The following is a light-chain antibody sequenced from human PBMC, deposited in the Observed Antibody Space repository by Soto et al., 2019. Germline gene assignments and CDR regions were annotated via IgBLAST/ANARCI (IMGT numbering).Light chain of an antibody. Sequence: QSVLTQPPSVSAAPGQKVTISCSGSSSNIGNDYVSWYQQLPGTAPKLLIYDNNKRPSGIPDRFSGSKSGTSATLGITGLQTGDEADYYCGTWDSSLSAWGFGGGTQLTVL. V-gene: IGLV1-51*01. J-gene: IGLJ3*02. CDR3: GTWDSSLSAWG. CDR1: SSNIGNDY. CDR2: DNN.